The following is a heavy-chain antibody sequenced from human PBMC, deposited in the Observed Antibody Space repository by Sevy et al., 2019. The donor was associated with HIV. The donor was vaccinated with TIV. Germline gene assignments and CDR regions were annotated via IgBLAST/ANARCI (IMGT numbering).Heavy chain of an antibody. D-gene: IGHD2-2*01. J-gene: IGHJ6*02. Sequence: GGSLRLSCAASGFTFSNYWMSWVRQAPGKGLEWVANIKRDGSEKYYVASVKGRFTISRDNAKNSLYLQMNSLRAEDTVVYYCARDCSSSTCLWGMDVWGQGTTVTVSS. CDR2: IKRDGSEK. CDR3: ARDCSSSTCLWGMDV. CDR1: GFTFSNYW. V-gene: IGHV3-7*03.